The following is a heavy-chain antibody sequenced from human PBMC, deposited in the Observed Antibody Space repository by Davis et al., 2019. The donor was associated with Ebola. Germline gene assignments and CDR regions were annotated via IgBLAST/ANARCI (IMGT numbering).Heavy chain of an antibody. Sequence: SVKVSCKASGYTFTSYGISWVRQAPGQGLEWMGGIIPIFGTANYAQKFQGRVTITADESTSTAYMELSSLRSEDTAVYYCAGEMATLLSLYNWFDPWGQGTLVTVSS. V-gene: IGHV1-69*13. D-gene: IGHD5-24*01. CDR2: IIPIFGTA. CDR3: AGEMATLLSLYNWFDP. CDR1: GYTFTSYG. J-gene: IGHJ5*02.